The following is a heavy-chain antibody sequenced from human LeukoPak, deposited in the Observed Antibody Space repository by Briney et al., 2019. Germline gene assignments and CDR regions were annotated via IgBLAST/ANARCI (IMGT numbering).Heavy chain of an antibody. D-gene: IGHD3-10*01. CDR2: ISAYNGNT. CDR1: GYTFTSYG. Sequence: ASVKVSCKASGYTFTSYGISWVRQAPGQGLEWMGWISAYNGNTNYAQKLQGRVTMTTDTSTSTAYMELRSLRSDDTAVYYCARVHYYGSGSYYSGGESWGQGALVTVSS. J-gene: IGHJ5*02. CDR3: ARVHYYGSGSYYSGGES. V-gene: IGHV1-18*01.